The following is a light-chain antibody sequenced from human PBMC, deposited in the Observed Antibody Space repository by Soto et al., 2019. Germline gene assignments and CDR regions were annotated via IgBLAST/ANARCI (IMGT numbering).Light chain of an antibody. CDR3: QQSFSNPYT. J-gene: IGKJ2*01. Sequence: DIQMTQSPSSLSASVGDRVTITCRASQSISSYLNWYQHKPGQAPNLLIYDASSLQSEVPSRFSGSGSGTDFTLTISSLLPEDFATYYCQQSFSNPYTFGQGTKLEIK. V-gene: IGKV1-39*01. CDR1: QSISSY. CDR2: DAS.